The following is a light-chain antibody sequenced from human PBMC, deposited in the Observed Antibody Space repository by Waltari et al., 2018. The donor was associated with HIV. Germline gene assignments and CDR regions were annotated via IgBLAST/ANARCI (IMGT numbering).Light chain of an antibody. CDR3: ASFTGDNTVM. CDR2: DVD. J-gene: IGLJ3*02. Sequence: AVTQPASVSGLPGQSTTISCTGGDSDFGLYNFVSWYQQHSGKPPKLILYDVDSRASVVFDRFSGSMSGNMASLTISGLRAEDEAHYYCASFTGDNTVMFGGGTEVTVL. CDR1: DSDFGLYNF. V-gene: IGLV2-14*03.